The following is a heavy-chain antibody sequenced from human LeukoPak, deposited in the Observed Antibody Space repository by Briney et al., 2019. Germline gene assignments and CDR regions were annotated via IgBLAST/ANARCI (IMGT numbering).Heavy chain of an antibody. Sequence: GASVKVSCKASGYTFTSYDINWVRQATGQGLEWMGWMNPNSGNTGYAQKLQGRVTMTTDTSTSTAYMELRSLRSDDTAVYYCARGVRGLLELRLWGQGTLVTVSS. D-gene: IGHD1-7*01. J-gene: IGHJ4*02. CDR1: GYTFTSYD. CDR2: MNPNSGNT. CDR3: ARGVRGLLELRL. V-gene: IGHV1-8*01.